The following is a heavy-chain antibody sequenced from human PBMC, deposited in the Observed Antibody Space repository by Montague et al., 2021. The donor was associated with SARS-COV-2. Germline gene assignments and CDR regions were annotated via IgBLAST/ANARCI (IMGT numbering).Heavy chain of an antibody. CDR3: ARHSITPRYDSESYFGY. D-gene: IGHD3-10*01. Sequence: SETLSLTCTVSGGSISSSGYYWGWIRQPPGKGLEWIGSMHYSGSTYFYPSLKSRVTISIDTSKNQFSLKLGSVTAADTAVYYCARHSITPRYDSESYFGYWGQGTLVTVSS. J-gene: IGHJ4*02. CDR2: MHYSGST. CDR1: GGSISSSGYY. V-gene: IGHV4-39*01.